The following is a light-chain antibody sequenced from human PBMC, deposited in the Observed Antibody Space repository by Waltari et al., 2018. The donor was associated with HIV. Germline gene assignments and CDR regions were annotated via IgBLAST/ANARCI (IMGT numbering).Light chain of an antibody. V-gene: IGLV1-47*01. CDR1: SSNFGSNY. CDR3: AAWDDSLSGWV. CDR2: RNN. J-gene: IGLJ3*02. Sequence: QSVLTQPPSASGTPGQRVTISFSETSSNFGSNYVSWYQQLPGTAPKLLIYRNNQRPSGVPDRFSGSKSGTSASLAISGLRSEDEADYYCAAWDDSLSGWVFGGGTKLTVL.